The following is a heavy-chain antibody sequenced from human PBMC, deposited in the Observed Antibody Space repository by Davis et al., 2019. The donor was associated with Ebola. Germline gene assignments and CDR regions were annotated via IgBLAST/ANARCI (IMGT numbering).Heavy chain of an antibody. CDR2: IDPSDSYT. D-gene: IGHD5-18*01. CDR1: GYSFSSYW. CDR3: AIWDTAMVSGYLIDY. J-gene: IGHJ4*02. V-gene: IGHV5-10-1*01. Sequence: GESLKISCRGSGYSFSSYWINWVRQMPGKGLEWMGRIDPSDSYTNYSPSFQGHVTISADKSISTAYLQWSSLKASDTAMYYCAIWDTAMVSGYLIDYWGQGTLVTVSS.